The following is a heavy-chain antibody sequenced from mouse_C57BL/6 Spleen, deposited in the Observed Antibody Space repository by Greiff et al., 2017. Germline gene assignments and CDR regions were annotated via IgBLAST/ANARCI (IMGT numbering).Heavy chain of an antibody. D-gene: IGHD2-4*01. V-gene: IGHV1-61*01. CDR2: IYPSDSET. Sequence: QVQLQQPGAELVRPGSSVKLSCKASGYTFTSYWMDWVKQRPGQGLEWIGNIYPSDSETHYNQKFKDKATLTVDKSSSTAYMQLSSLTSEDSAVYYCASKVGLRRYFDVWGTGTTVTVSS. CDR3: ASKVGLRRYFDV. J-gene: IGHJ1*03. CDR1: GYTFTSYW.